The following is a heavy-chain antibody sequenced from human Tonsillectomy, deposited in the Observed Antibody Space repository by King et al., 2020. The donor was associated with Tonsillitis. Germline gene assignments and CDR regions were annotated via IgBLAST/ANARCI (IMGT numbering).Heavy chain of an antibody. V-gene: IGHV3-33*01. D-gene: IGHD2-21*02. CDR2: IWYDGRNK. CDR1: GFTFSSYG. CDR3: ERGYCGGDCVAAIYDY. Sequence: VQLVESGGGVVQPGRSLRLSCAASGFTFSSYGMHWVRQAPGKGLEWVAGIWYDGRNKYYADSVKGRFTISRDNSKNTLYLQMNSLRAEDTAVYYCERGYCGGDCVAAIYDYWGQGTLVTVSS. J-gene: IGHJ4*02.